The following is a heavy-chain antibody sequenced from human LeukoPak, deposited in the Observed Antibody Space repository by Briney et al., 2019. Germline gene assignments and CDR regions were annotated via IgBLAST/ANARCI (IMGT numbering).Heavy chain of an antibody. J-gene: IGHJ4*02. CDR2: ISGSRCST. V-gene: IGHV3-23*01. CDR3: SKEGWGSYLDDK. CDR1: GFTFSSYA. Sequence: GCALRLSYVASGFTFSSYAMSWVRQAPRKGLEWVSAISGSRCSTYYADSVKGRFTISIDNFKNTLYLQTNSLRAQGPAGYFLSKEGWGSYLDDKWGQGPLVTVSS. D-gene: IGHD1-26*01.